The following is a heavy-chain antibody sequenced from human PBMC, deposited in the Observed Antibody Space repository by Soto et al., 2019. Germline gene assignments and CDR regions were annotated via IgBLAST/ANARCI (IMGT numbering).Heavy chain of an antibody. CDR2: IYYSGST. J-gene: IGHJ5*02. Sequence: SETLSLTCTVSGGSISSGDYYWSWIRQPPGKGLEWIGYIYYSGSTYYNPSLKSRVTISVDTSKNQFSLKLSSVTAADTAVYYCARLNGGDFPFDPWGQGTLVTVS. D-gene: IGHD2-21*02. CDR1: GGSISSGDYY. V-gene: IGHV4-30-4*01. CDR3: ARLNGGDFPFDP.